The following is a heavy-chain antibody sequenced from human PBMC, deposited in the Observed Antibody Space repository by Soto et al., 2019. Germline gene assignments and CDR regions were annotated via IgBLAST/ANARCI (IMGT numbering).Heavy chain of an antibody. CDR2: ISYDGSNK. Sequence: GGSLRLSCAASGFTFSSYAMHWVRQAPGKGLEWVAVISYDGSNKYYADSVKGRFTISRDNSKNTLYLQMNSLRAEDTAVYYCASEFTPTDYYDSSGYSNWGQGTLVTVSS. V-gene: IGHV3-30-3*01. CDR3: ASEFTPTDYYDSSGYSN. D-gene: IGHD3-22*01. CDR1: GFTFSSYA. J-gene: IGHJ4*02.